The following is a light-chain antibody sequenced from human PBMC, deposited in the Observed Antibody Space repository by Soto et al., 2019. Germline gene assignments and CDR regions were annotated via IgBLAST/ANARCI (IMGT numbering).Light chain of an antibody. CDR1: QGIRSF. CDR2: STS. J-gene: IGKJ1*01. CDR3: QQSYNSPQT. V-gene: IGKV1-39*01. Sequence: QMTQSPSSLSASVGDRVTITCRASQGIRSFLNWYQQKLGKAPKLLIYSTSHLQSGVPSRFSGSGSGTDFTLPISSLQPEDFATYYCQQSYNSPQTFGQGTKVEI.